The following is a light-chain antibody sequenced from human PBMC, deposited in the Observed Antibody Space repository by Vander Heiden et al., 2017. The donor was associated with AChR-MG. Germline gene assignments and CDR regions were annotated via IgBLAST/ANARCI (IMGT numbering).Light chain of an antibody. Sequence: DIQMTQSPSSLSASVGDRVSITCQASQDISNYLNWYQQKPGKAPKLLIYDASNLETGVPSRFSGSGYGTDFTFTISSLQPEDIATYYCQQDDNLPPYAFGQGTRLDIK. J-gene: IGKJ5*01. CDR2: DAS. CDR1: QDISNY. V-gene: IGKV1-33*01. CDR3: QQDDNLPPYA.